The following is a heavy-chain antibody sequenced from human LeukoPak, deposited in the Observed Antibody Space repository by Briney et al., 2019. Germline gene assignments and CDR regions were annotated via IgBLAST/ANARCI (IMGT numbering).Heavy chain of an antibody. CDR3: ARADRYFDWLAH. D-gene: IGHD3-9*01. J-gene: IGHJ5*02. CDR2: FDPEDGET. CDR1: GYTLTELS. V-gene: IGHV1-24*01. Sequence: ASVKVSCKVSGYTLTELSMHWVRQAPGKGLEWMGGFDPEDGETIYAQKFQGRVTMTEDTSTDTAYMELSSLRSEDTAVYYCARADRYFDWLAHWGQGTLVTVSS.